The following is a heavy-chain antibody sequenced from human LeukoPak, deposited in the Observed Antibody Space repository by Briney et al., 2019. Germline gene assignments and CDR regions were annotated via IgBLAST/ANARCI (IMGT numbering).Heavy chain of an antibody. J-gene: IGHJ4*02. Sequence: SETLSLTCTVSGGSISSYYWSWIRQPPGKGLEWIGEINHSGSTNYNPSLKSRVTISVDTSKNQFSLKLSSVTAADTAVYYCARGSYRVAAAGIIYWGQGTLVTVSS. CDR2: INHSGST. V-gene: IGHV4-34*01. CDR3: ARGSYRVAAAGIIY. D-gene: IGHD6-13*01. CDR1: GGSISSYY.